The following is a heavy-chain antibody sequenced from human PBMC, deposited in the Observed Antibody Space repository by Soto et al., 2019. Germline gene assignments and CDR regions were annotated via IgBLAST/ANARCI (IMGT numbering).Heavy chain of an antibody. CDR1: GYTFTSYG. D-gene: IGHD3-3*01. Sequence: ASVKVSCKASGYTFTSYGISWVRQAPGQGLEWMGWISAYNGNTNYAQKLQGRVTMTTDTSTSTAYMELRSLRSDDTAVCYCARVSRHPADQRITIFGVRGFDPWGQGTLVTVSS. J-gene: IGHJ5*02. V-gene: IGHV1-18*01. CDR2: ISAYNGNT. CDR3: ARVSRHPADQRITIFGVRGFDP.